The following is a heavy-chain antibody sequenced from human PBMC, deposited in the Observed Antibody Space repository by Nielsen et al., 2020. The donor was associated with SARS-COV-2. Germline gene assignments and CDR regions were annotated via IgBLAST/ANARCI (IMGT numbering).Heavy chain of an antibody. D-gene: IGHD5-18*01. CDR2: IRSKAYGGTT. V-gene: IGHV3-49*03. Sequence: GESLKISCAASGFTFSDYYMSWIRQAPGKGLEWVGFIRSKAYGGTTEYAASVKGRFTISRDDSKSIAYLQMNSLKTEDTAVYYCTRVGYSYGYQPIWGQGTMVTVSS. J-gene: IGHJ3*02. CDR1: GFTFSDYY. CDR3: TRVGYSYGYQPI.